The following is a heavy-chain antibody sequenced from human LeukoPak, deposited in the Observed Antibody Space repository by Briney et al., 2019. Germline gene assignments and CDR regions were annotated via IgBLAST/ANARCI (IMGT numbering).Heavy chain of an antibody. J-gene: IGHJ4*02. CDR2: IIPIFGTA. Sequence: GASVKVSCKASGGTFSSYAISWVRQAPGQELEWMGGIIPIFGTANYAQKFQGRVTITADESTSTAYMELSSLRSEDTAVYYCARSSRGGSLLGNFDYWGQGTLVTVSS. D-gene: IGHD5-24*01. CDR1: GGTFSSYA. CDR3: ARSSRGGSLLGNFDY. V-gene: IGHV1-69*13.